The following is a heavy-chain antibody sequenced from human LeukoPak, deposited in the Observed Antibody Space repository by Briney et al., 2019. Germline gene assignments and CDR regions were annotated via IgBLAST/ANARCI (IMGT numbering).Heavy chain of an antibody. V-gene: IGHV3-23*01. CDR1: GFTFSSYA. J-gene: IGHJ4*02. D-gene: IGHD6-19*01. Sequence: GGSLRLSCVASGFTFSSYAMSWVRQAPGKGLEWVSAISGSGGSTYYADSVKGRFTISRDNSKNTLYLQMNSLRAEDTAVYYCAKAKQWLQGTLDYWGQGTLVTVSS. CDR2: ISGSGGST. CDR3: AKAKQWLQGTLDY.